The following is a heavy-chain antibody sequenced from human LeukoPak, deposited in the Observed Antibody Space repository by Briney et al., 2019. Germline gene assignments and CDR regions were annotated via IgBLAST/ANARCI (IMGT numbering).Heavy chain of an antibody. Sequence: GGSLRLSCAASGFTFSSSAMHWVCQAPGKGLEYVSGISSNGGITYYAKSVKGRFTISRDNSKNTLFLQMGSLRAEDMAVYYCARGNTLTGYSPYWGQGTLVTVSS. V-gene: IGHV3-64*01. CDR3: ARGNTLTGYSPY. D-gene: IGHD3-9*01. J-gene: IGHJ4*02. CDR2: ISSNGGIT. CDR1: GFTFSSSA.